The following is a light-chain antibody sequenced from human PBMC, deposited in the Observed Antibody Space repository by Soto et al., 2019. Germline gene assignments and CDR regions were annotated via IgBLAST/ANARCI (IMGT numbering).Light chain of an antibody. CDR1: LSVSSSS. CDR2: GAS. V-gene: IGKV3-20*01. J-gene: IGKJ2*01. Sequence: EIVLPQSPGTLSLSPGERATLSCRASLSVSSSSLAWYQQKPGQAPRLLFYGASTRATGIPDRFSGSGSGTDFTLTISRLEPEDFAVYYCQQYSSSLYTFRQGT. CDR3: QQYSSSLYT.